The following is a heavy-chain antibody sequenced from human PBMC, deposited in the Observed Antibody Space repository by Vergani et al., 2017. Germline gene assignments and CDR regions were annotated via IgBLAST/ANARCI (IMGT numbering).Heavy chain of an antibody. J-gene: IGHJ4*02. CDR3: AGPQGTSAYYYGGFDY. Sequence: QVQLAESGGGRVQPGRSLRLSCAASGFSFSSHAIHWVRQAPGKGLEWVAVISNDGSKKYYADSVKGRFTISRDNSKNTLDLQMNSLRTQDTAIYYCAGPQGTSAYYYGGFDYWGQGILVTVSS. D-gene: IGHD3-22*01. CDR2: ISNDGSKK. V-gene: IGHV3-30*03. CDR1: GFSFSSHA.